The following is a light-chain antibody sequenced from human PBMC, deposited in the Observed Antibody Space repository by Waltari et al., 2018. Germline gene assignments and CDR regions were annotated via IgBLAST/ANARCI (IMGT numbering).Light chain of an antibody. CDR1: QTVLDSDNNNY. J-gene: IGKJ2*01. Sequence: DIVMTQSPDSLAVSLGERASIHCRSRQTVLDSDNNNYLGWYQQRPGQPPKLISWASTRESGVPDRFSGSGSGTDFTLTINSLQAEDVAIYYCQQYYSTPVTFGQGTKLEIK. V-gene: IGKV4-1*01. CDR3: QQYYSTPVT. CDR2: WAS.